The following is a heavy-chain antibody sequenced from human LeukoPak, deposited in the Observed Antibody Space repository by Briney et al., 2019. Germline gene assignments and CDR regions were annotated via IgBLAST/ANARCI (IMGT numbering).Heavy chain of an antibody. J-gene: IGHJ4*02. V-gene: IGHV4-39*01. Sequence: SEALSLTCTVSGGSISSSSYYWGWIRQPPGTGLEWVGSIYYSGSTYYNPSLKSRVTISVDTSKNQFSLKLSSVPPPATAVYYCARCGDILLMVYPSFAYWGPGPLFPVSP. CDR3: ARCGDILLMVYPSFAY. D-gene: IGHD2-8*01. CDR2: IYYSGST. CDR1: GGSISSSSYY.